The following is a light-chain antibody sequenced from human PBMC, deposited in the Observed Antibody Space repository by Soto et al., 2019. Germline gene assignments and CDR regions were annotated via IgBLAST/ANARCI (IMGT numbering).Light chain of an antibody. CDR2: DAS. CDR1: ESISSW. V-gene: IGKV1-33*01. J-gene: IGKJ4*01. CDR3: QQYDNLPLN. Sequence: DIHMTHSPSTLSASVGDRVTITCRASESISSWLAWYQQKPGKAPKLLIYDASDLETGVPSRFSGSGSGTDFTFTINSLQPEDIATYYCQQYDNLPLNFGGGTKVDIK.